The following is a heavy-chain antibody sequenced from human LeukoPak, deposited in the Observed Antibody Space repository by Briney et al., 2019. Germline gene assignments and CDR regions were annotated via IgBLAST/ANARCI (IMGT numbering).Heavy chain of an antibody. CDR3: ARWSSTSCYGY. J-gene: IGHJ4*02. V-gene: IGHV3-64*01. CDR1: GFTFSSYA. D-gene: IGHD2-2*01. Sequence: GGSLRLSCAASGFTFSSYAMHWVRQAPGKGLEYVSAISTDGGSPYYANSVKGRYTISRDNSKNTLYLQMGSLRAEDMAVYYCARWSSTSCYGYWGQGTLVTVSS. CDR2: ISTDGGSP.